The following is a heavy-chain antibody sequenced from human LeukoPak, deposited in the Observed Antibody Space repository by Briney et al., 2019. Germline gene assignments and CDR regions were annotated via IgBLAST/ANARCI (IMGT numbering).Heavy chain of an antibody. CDR1: GYTFTSYG. CDR3: AREEGIYGSGSYCLDY. CDR2: INPNSGGT. V-gene: IGHV1-2*04. J-gene: IGHJ4*02. Sequence: ASVKVSCKASGYTFTSYGISWVRQAPGQGLEWMGWINPNSGGTNYAQKFQGWVTMTRDTSISTAYMELSRLRSDDTAVYYCAREEGIYGSGSYCLDYWGQGTLVTVSS. D-gene: IGHD3-10*01.